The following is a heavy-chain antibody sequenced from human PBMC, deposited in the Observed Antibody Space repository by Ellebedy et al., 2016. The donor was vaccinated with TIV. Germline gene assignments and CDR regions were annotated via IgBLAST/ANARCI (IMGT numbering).Heavy chain of an antibody. J-gene: IGHJ6*02. CDR3: AEEGGSSRGASGMDV. CDR2: ISSDGSEK. Sequence: GESLKISCAASEFTLNTYGMHWVRQTPDKGLEWVAFISSDGSEKYYVGSVKGRFTISRDISKNTLYLEMNSLRGDDTAGYYCAEEGGSSRGASGMDVWGQGTTVIVSS. D-gene: IGHD6-6*01. V-gene: IGHV3-30*18. CDR1: EFTLNTYG.